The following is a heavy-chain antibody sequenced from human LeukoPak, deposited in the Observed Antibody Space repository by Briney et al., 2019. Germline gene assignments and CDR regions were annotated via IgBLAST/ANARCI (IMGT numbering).Heavy chain of an antibody. Sequence: GGSLRLSCAASGFTFDDYAMHWVRQAPGKGLEWVSGISWNSGSIGYADFVKGRFTISRDNAKNSLYLQMNSLRAEDTALYYCARSRGVSYYFDYWGQGTLVTVSS. CDR3: ARSRGVSYYFDY. J-gene: IGHJ4*02. CDR1: GFTFDDYA. V-gene: IGHV3-9*01. D-gene: IGHD3-16*02. CDR2: ISWNSGSI.